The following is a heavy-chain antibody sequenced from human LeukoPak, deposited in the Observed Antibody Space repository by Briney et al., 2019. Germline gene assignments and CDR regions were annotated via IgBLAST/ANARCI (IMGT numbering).Heavy chain of an antibody. CDR2: IYYSGST. J-gene: IGHJ4*02. D-gene: IGHD3-9*01. CDR1: GGSISSYY. Sequence: KTSETLSLTCTVSGGSISSYYWSWIRQPPGKGLEWIGYIYYSGSTNYNPSLKSRVTISVDTSKNQFSLKLSSVTAADTAVYYCARGGGDILTGYRAAPFDYWGQGTLVTVSS. CDR3: ARGGGDILTGYRAAPFDY. V-gene: IGHV4-59*01.